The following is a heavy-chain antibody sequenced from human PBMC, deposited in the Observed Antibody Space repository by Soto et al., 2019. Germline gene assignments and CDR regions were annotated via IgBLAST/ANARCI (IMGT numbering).Heavy chain of an antibody. Sequence: GASVKVSCKASGGTFSSYAISWVRQAPGQGLEWMGGIIPIFGTANYAQKFQGRVTITADESTSTAYMELSSLRSEDTAVYYCARVQAAASTGYYYGMDVWGQGTTVTVSS. CDR3: ARVQAAASTGYYYGMDV. J-gene: IGHJ6*02. CDR2: IIPIFGTA. CDR1: GGTFSSYA. D-gene: IGHD6-13*01. V-gene: IGHV1-69*13.